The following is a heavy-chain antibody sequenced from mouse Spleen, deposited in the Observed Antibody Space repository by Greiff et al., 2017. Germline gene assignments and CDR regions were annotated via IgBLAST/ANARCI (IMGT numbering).Heavy chain of an antibody. D-gene: IGHD2-13*01. Sequence: QVQLQQPGAELVKPGASVKMSCKASGYTFTSYWITWVKQRPGQGLEWIGDIYPGSGSTNYNEKFKSKATLTVDTSSSTAYMQLSSLTSEDSAVYYCAGGVYYGDYDYAMDYWGQGTSVTVSS. CDR2: IYPGSGST. CDR1: GYTFTSYW. CDR3: AGGVYYGDYDYAMDY. J-gene: IGHJ4*01. V-gene: IGHV1-55*01.